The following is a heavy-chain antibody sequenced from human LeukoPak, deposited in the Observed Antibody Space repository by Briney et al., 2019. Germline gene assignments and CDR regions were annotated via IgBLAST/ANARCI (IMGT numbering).Heavy chain of an antibody. D-gene: IGHD3-10*01. Sequence: GGSLRLPCAAAGFSFSGYRMNWVRQAPGEGLEWVSYISNSGSTIYYADSVKGRFTISRDNAKNSLYLQMNSLRAEDTAVYYCARTYPEWFGEFDYWGQGTLVTVSS. V-gene: IGHV3-48*04. J-gene: IGHJ4*02. CDR2: ISNSGSTI. CDR3: ARTYPEWFGEFDY. CDR1: GFSFSGYR.